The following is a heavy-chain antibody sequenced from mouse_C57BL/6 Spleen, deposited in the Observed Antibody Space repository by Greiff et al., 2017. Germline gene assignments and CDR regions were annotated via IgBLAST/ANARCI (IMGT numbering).Heavy chain of an antibody. CDR1: GYTFTSYD. CDR3: ARPYYYGSSYGYFDV. D-gene: IGHD1-1*01. J-gene: IGHJ1*03. CDR2: IYPRDGST. V-gene: IGHV1-85*01. Sequence: QVHVKQSGPELVKPGASVKLSCKASGYTFTSYDINWVKQRPGQGLEWIGWIYPRDGSTKYNEKFKGKATLTVDTSSSTAYMELHSLTSEDSAVYFCARPYYYGSSYGYFDVWGTGTTVTVSS.